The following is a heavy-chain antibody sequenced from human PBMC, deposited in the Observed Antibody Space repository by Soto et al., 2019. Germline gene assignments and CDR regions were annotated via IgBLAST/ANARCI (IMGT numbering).Heavy chain of an antibody. Sequence: GGSLRLSCEASGFTFSNYAMSWVRQAPGKGLEWVSGISGTGSSTYYADSVEGRLAISRDNSKNTLYLQMNSLRSEDTAVYYCARDKGYNYDFWSGYPTALPYWGQGTLVTVSS. CDR2: ISGTGSST. CDR1: GFTFSNYA. J-gene: IGHJ4*02. V-gene: IGHV3-23*01. D-gene: IGHD3-3*01. CDR3: ARDKGYNYDFWSGYPTALPY.